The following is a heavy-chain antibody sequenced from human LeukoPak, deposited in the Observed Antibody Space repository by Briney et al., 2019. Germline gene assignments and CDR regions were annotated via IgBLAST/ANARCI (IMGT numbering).Heavy chain of an antibody. CDR2: ISYDGSNK. CDR3: AKAKESEIGY. CDR1: GFTFSSYV. J-gene: IGHJ4*02. Sequence: PGGSLRLSCAASGFTFSSYVMHWVRQAPGKGLEWVAVISYDGSNKYYADSVKGRFTISRDNSKNTLYLQMNSLRAEDTAVYYCAKAKESEIGYWGQGTLVTVSS. V-gene: IGHV3-30*18.